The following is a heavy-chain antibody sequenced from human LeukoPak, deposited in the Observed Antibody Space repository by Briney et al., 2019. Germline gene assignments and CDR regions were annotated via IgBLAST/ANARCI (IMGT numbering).Heavy chain of an antibody. D-gene: IGHD1-26*01. J-gene: IGHJ5*02. Sequence: SETLSLTCTVSGGSISSFYWSWIRQPPGKGLEWIGYMYYGGSPNYNPSLKSRVIISLDTSKNQFSLKLNSVTTADTAVYYCVTGRYSYGWYDHWGQGILVTVSS. V-gene: IGHV4-59*13. CDR2: MYYGGSP. CDR3: VTGRYSYGWYDH. CDR1: GGSISSFY.